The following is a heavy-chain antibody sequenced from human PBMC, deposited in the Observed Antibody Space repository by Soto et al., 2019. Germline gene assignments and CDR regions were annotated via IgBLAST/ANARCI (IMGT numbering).Heavy chain of an antibody. V-gene: IGHV3-30*03. CDR3: ARVLFPQGQWLVPHFDY. D-gene: IGHD6-19*01. J-gene: IGHJ4*02. Sequence: SLRLSCAASGFTFSSYSMNWVRQAPGKGLEWVAAITCGGSNKYYADSVKGRFTISRDNSKNTLYLQMNSLRAEDTAVYYCARVLFPQGQWLVPHFDYWGQGTLVTVSS. CDR1: GFTFSSYS. CDR2: ITCGGSNK.